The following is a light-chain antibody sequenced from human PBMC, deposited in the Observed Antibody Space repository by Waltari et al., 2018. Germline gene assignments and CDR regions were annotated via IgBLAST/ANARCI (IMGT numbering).Light chain of an antibody. CDR2: GVI. Sequence: QSALTQPASVSGSPGQSITISCTGTSSDVGFYNLVSWYQQHPDKAPKLMVYGVIERPSGVSNRFSGSKSGNTASLTISGLQAEDEADYYCCSYAGRNIWVFGGGTKLTVL. V-gene: IGLV2-23*02. CDR3: CSYAGRNIWV. J-gene: IGLJ3*02. CDR1: SSDVGFYNL.